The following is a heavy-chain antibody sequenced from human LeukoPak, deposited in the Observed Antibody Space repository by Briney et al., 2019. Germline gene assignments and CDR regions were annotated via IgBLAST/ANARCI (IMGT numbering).Heavy chain of an antibody. D-gene: IGHD3-10*02. Sequence: GGSLRLSCAASVFTVSSNYMSWVRQAPGKGLEWVSVIYSGGSTYYADSVRGRFTISRDNSKNTLYLQMNSLRAEDTAVYYCAELGITMIGGVWGKGTTVSISS. CDR2: IYSGGST. CDR3: AELGITMIGGV. J-gene: IGHJ6*04. V-gene: IGHV3-53*01. CDR1: VFTVSSNY.